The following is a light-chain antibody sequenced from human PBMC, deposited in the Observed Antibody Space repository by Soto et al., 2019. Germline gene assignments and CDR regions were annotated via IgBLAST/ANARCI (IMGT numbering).Light chain of an antibody. V-gene: IGKV1-5*03. CDR1: LSFTKW. Sequence: DIQMTQSPSTLAASVGDRVTITCRASLSFTKWLAWYQQKPGKAPQLLIYEASRLKSGVPSRFSGSESGTEFTLTISSLQPDDFVTNYCQNYDSISSTTFGQGTKVEIK. CDR3: QNYDSISSTT. J-gene: IGKJ1*01. CDR2: EAS.